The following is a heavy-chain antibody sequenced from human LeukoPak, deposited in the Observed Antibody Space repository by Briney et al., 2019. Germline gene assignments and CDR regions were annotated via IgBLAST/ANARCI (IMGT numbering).Heavy chain of an antibody. D-gene: IGHD3-22*01. CDR3: ARGVPYYYDSSGYYAGYYFDY. J-gene: IGHJ4*02. Sequence: SETLSLTCTVSGGSISSYYGSWIRQPPGKGLEWIGYIYYSGSTNYNPSLKSRVTISVDTSKNQFSLKLSSVTAADTAVYYCARGVPYYYDSSGYYAGYYFDYWGQGTLVTVSS. CDR2: IYYSGST. CDR1: GGSISSYY. V-gene: IGHV4-59*01.